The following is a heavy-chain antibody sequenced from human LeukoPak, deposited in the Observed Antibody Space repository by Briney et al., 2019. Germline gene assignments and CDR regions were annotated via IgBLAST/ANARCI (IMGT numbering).Heavy chain of an antibody. Sequence: GTSLRLSCAASGLTFIRYAIHSVRPTPRKGVEWVSVISYDGNYKYYADSVTGRFTVSRDDSQSMLFLQMNSLRPEDTAVYYCARVLGAGYGATNLAYWGQGTLVTVSS. CDR2: ISYDGNYK. J-gene: IGHJ4*02. D-gene: IGHD1-26*01. V-gene: IGHV3-30-3*01. CDR1: GLTFIRYA. CDR3: ARVLGAGYGATNLAY.